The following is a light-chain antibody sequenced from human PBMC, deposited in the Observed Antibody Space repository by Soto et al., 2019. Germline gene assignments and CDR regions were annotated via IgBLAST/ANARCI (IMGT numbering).Light chain of an antibody. V-gene: IGLV4-69*01. Sequence: QLVLTRSPSASASLGASVKLTCTLSSGHSSYAIAWHQQQPEKGPRYLMKLDSDGSHSKGDGIPDRFSGSSSGDERYLIITSLHSKAEPNYFCQTWGTGIHVFGTGTKLTVL. J-gene: IGLJ1*01. CDR1: SGHSSYA. CDR3: QTWGTGIHV. CDR2: LDSDGSH.